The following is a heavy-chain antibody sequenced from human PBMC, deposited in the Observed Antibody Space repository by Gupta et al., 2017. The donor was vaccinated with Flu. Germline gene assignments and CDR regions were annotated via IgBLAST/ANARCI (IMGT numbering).Heavy chain of an antibody. V-gene: IGHV4-34*01. CDR3: ARGLRYFDWLLAN. CDR1: GGSFSGYY. Sequence: QVQLQQWGAGLLKPSETLSLTCAVYGGSFSGYYWSWIRQPPGKGLEWIGEINHSGSTNYNPSLKSRVTISVDTSKNQFSLKLSSVTAADTAVYYCARGLRYFDWLLANWGQGTLVTVSS. J-gene: IGHJ4*02. CDR2: INHSGST. D-gene: IGHD3-9*01.